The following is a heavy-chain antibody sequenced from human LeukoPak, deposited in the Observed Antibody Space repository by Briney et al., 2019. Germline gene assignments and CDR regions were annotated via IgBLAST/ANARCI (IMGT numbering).Heavy chain of an antibody. V-gene: IGHV3-23*01. CDR3: AKFGGYDILTGYPNWFDP. J-gene: IGHJ5*02. D-gene: IGHD3-9*01. CDR2: NSGSGGST. Sequence: GGSLRLSCAASGFTFSSYAMIWVRQAPGEGLEWVSANSGSGGSTYYADSVKGRFTISRDNSKNTLYLQMNSLRGEDTAVYYCAKFGGYDILTGYPNWFDPWGQGTLVTVSS. CDR1: GFTFSSYA.